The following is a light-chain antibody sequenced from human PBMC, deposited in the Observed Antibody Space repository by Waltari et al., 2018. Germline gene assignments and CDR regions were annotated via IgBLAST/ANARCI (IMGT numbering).Light chain of an antibody. Sequence: EVVLTQSPATLSLSPGEGATLSCRASQRINRNLAWYQQKPGQAPRLLMYDASNRATGIPDRFSGSGSGTDFTLTITRLEPEDFAVYYCQQRTDGLTFGQGTRLEIK. CDR3: QQRTDGLT. J-gene: IGKJ5*01. CDR1: QRINRN. V-gene: IGKV3-11*01. CDR2: DAS.